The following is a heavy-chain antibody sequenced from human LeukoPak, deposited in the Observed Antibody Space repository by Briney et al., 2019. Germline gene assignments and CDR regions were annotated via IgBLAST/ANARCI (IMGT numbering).Heavy chain of an antibody. CDR3: ARDNREVRGGDCFDV. J-gene: IGHJ6*04. CDR1: VYTFTDYY. CDR2: INPNSSGT. D-gene: IGHD2-21*02. Sequence: ASVKVSCKPSVYTFTDYYIHWVRPTPRQGLGWMGWINPNSSGTNYAQKFQGRVTMTSDTSITTAYMQLRRLRSDDTAVYYCARDNREVRGGDCFDVWGKGTTVTVSS. V-gene: IGHV1-2*02.